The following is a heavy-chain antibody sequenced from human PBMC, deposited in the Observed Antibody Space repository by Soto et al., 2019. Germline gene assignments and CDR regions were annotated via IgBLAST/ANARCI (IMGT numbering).Heavy chain of an antibody. V-gene: IGHV3-33*01. J-gene: IGHJ4*02. CDR3: AGDQSSNSDFWSRTFDL. CDR1: GFTFSTYG. CDR2: IWYDGSNK. Sequence: GGSLRLSCAASGFTFSTYGMHWVLQAPGKGMEWVAVIWYDGSNKYHADSAKGRFTISRDNSKNTLYLEMNSLRAEDTAVYYCAGDQSSNSDFWSRTFDLWGQGTLVTVSS. D-gene: IGHD3-3*01.